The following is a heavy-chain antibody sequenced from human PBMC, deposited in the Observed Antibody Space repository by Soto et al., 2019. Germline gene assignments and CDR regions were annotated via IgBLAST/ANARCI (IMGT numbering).Heavy chain of an antibody. J-gene: IGHJ6*02. CDR3: ARTGDTMVRGVIIMNYYGMDV. CDR1: GYSISSGYY. V-gene: IGHV4-38-2*01. Sequence: SETLSLTCAVSGYSISSGYYWGWIRQPPGKGLEWIGNVHHSGITYYNPSLKSRVTISRDTSKNQYSLNLSSVTAADTAVYYCARTGDTMVRGVIIMNYYGMDVWGQGTTVTV. CDR2: VHHSGIT. D-gene: IGHD3-10*01.